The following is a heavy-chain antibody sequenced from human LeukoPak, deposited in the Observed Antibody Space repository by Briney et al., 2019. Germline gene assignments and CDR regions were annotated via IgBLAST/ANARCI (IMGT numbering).Heavy chain of an antibody. V-gene: IGHV3-66*01. CDR3: ARDYYYDSSGILGD. Sequence: PGGSLRLSCAASGFTVSSNYMSWVRQAPGKGLEWVSVIYSGGSTYYADSVKGRFTISRDNSKNTLYLQMNSLRAEDTAVYYCARDYYYDSSGILGDWGQGTLVTVSS. J-gene: IGHJ4*02. CDR1: GFTVSSNY. CDR2: IYSGGST. D-gene: IGHD3-22*01.